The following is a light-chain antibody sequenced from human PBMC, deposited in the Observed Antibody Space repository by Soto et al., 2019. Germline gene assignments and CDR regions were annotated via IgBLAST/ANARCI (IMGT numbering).Light chain of an antibody. V-gene: IGKV3-11*01. J-gene: IGKJ5*01. CDR3: QQRNVWPPIT. CDR1: QGIHTS. CDR2: DST. Sequence: VFTQSPATVSLSPGERATLSCRASQGIHTSLAGYQQKPGQPPRLVVYDSTLRANGVPDRFGGSRSGTEFTLTINNLEPEDFAVYYCQQRNVWPPITFGQGARLEIK.